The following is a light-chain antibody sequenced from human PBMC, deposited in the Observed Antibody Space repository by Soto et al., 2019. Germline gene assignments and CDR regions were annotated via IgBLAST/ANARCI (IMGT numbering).Light chain of an antibody. CDR2: EGR. CDR3: CSYAGSSPHVV. V-gene: IGLV2-23*01. CDR1: SSDVGSYNL. J-gene: IGLJ2*01. Sequence: QSVLTQPASVSGSPGQSITISCTGTSSDVGSYNLVSWYQQHPGKAPKLMIYEGRKRPSGVSNRFSGSKSGNTASLTISGLQAEDEADYYCCSYAGSSPHVVFGGGTKLTVL.